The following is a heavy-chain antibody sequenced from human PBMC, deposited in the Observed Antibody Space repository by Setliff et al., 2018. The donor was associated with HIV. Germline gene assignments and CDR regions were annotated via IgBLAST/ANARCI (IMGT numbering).Heavy chain of an antibody. V-gene: IGHV3-23*01. CDR2: LIENGVDK. J-gene: IGHJ1*01. CDR3: VRDYVRPGTVGTTSPLDN. CDR1: GFTFSSYW. Sequence: GGSLRLSCAASGFTFSSYWMSWVRQAPGKGLEWVSGLIENGVDKYYAGSVKGRFTISRDNSKNTLTMVMNSLRAEDTAMYYCVRDYVRPGTVGTTSPLDNWGQGTLVTVSS. D-gene: IGHD1-26*01.